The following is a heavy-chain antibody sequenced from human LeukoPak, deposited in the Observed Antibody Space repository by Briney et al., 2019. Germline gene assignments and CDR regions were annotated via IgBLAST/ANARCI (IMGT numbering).Heavy chain of an antibody. CDR1: GFTFNSYA. V-gene: IGHV3-48*04. CDR2: ITGSSRII. J-gene: IGHJ4*02. D-gene: IGHD1/OR15-1a*01. CDR3: ARVSGGRTEYFDS. Sequence: GGSLRLACAASGFTFNSYAMNWVRHAPGVGLQWISYITGSSRIIYYADSVKGRFTISRDNAKTSLYLQMNSLRAEDTAVYYCARVSGGRTEYFDSWGQGTLVTVSS.